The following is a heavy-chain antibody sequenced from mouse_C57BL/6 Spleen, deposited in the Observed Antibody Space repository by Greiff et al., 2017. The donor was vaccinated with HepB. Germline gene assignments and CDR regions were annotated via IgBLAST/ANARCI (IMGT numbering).Heavy chain of an antibody. V-gene: IGHV1-64*01. CDR3: ARTSWNWFAY. CDR1: GYTFTSYW. D-gene: IGHD3-1*01. J-gene: IGHJ3*01. CDR2: IHPNSGST. Sequence: QVQLQQSGAELVKPGASVKLSCKASGYTFTSYWMHWVKQRPGQGLEWIGMIHPNSGSTNYNEKFKSKATLTVDKSSSTAYMQLSSLTSEDSAVYYCARTSWNWFAYWGQGTLVTVSA.